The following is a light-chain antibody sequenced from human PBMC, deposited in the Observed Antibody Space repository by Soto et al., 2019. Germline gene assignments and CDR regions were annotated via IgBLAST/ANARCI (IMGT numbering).Light chain of an antibody. CDR3: SSYTSSSTRV. CDR2: EVS. Sequence: QSALTQPASVSGSPGQSITISCTGTSSDVGGYNYVSWYQQHPGKAPKLMISEVSHRPSGVSNRFSGSKSGNTASLTISGLQAEDEGDYYCSSYTSSSTRVFGGGTQLTVL. J-gene: IGLJ3*02. V-gene: IGLV2-14*01. CDR1: SSDVGGYNY.